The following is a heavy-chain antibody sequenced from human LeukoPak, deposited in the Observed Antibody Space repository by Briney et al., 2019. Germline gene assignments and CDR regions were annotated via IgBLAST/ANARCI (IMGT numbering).Heavy chain of an antibody. V-gene: IGHV3-74*01. J-gene: IGHJ4*02. CDR1: GFSFSSHW. Sequence: PGGSLRLSCAASGFSFSSHWMHWVRQAPGKGLVWVSRINSDGRITSNAGSQKGRFTISRDNAKNTLYLQMNSLRAEDTAVYYCVRDLWNYYDSSGYYYEDYWGQGTLVTVSS. D-gene: IGHD3-22*01. CDR2: INSDGRIT. CDR3: VRDLWNYYDSSGYYYEDY.